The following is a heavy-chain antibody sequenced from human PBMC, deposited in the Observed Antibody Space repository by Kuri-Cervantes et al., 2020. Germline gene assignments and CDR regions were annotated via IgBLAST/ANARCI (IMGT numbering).Heavy chain of an antibody. Sequence: GGSLRLSCAASGFTFSSYGMHWVRQAPGKGLEWVAVIWYDGSNKYYADSVKGRFTISRDNSKNSLYLQMNSLRAEDTAVYYCAKGQYYDILTGYYPTDYYYGMDVWGQGTTVTVSS. D-gene: IGHD3-9*01. CDR1: GFTFSSYG. CDR2: IWYDGSNK. CDR3: AKGQYYDILTGYYPTDYYYGMDV. J-gene: IGHJ6*02. V-gene: IGHV3-30*02.